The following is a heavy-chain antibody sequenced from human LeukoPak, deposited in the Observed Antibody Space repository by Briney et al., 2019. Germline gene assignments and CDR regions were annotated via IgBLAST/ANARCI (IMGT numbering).Heavy chain of an antibody. CDR3: ARPAQQHLVSAPFDY. CDR1: GGSISSSSYY. Sequence: SETLSLTCTVSGGSISSSSYYWGWIRQPPGKGLEWIGSIYYSGSTYYNPSLKSRVTISVDTSKNQFSLKLTSVTTADTAVYYCARPAQQHLVSAPFDYWGQGTLVTVSS. CDR2: IYYSGST. J-gene: IGHJ4*02. D-gene: IGHD6-13*01. V-gene: IGHV4-39*01.